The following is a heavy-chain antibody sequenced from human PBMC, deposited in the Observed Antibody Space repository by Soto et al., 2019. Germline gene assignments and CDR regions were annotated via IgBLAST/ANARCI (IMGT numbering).Heavy chain of an antibody. D-gene: IGHD3-9*01. CDR1: GYTFTSYA. CDR2: INAGNGNT. Sequence: GASVKVSCKASGYTFTSYAMHWVRQAPGQRLEWMGWINAGNGNTKYSQKFQGRVTITRDTSASTAYMELSSLRSEDTAVYYCARSSRAFDYHAPTDYWGQGTLVTVSS. V-gene: IGHV1-3*01. J-gene: IGHJ4*02. CDR3: ARSSRAFDYHAPTDY.